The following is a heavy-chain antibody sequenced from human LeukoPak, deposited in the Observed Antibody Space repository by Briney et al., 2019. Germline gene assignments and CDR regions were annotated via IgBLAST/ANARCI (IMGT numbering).Heavy chain of an antibody. J-gene: IGHJ4*02. D-gene: IGHD1-26*01. V-gene: IGHV3-23*01. Sequence: GGSLRLSCAASGFTFSSYAMSWVRQAPGKGLEWVSAIGTSGGTTYYADSVKGRFIISRDNSKNTLYLQMNSLRAEDTAVYYCAKGSDLIVGATIADYWGRETLVTVSS. CDR1: GFTFSSYA. CDR3: AKGSDLIVGATIADY. CDR2: IGTSGGTT.